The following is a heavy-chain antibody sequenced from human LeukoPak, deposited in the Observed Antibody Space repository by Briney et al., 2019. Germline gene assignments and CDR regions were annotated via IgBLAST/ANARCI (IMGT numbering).Heavy chain of an antibody. CDR1: GFTFSSYA. CDR2: ISRGSDHI. V-gene: IGHV3-21*01. D-gene: IGHD3-22*01. CDR3: ARPYDTRGYFPDY. Sequence: GGSLRLSCAASGFTFSSYAMNWVRQAPGKGLEWVSSISRGSDHIFYADSMKGRFTISRDNAKNSLYLQMNSLGAEDTAVYYCARPYDTRGYFPDYWGLGTLVTVSS. J-gene: IGHJ4*02.